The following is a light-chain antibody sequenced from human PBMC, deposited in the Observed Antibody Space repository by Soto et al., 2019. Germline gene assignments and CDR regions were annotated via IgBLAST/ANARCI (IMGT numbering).Light chain of an antibody. V-gene: IGKV3-11*01. J-gene: IGKJ4*01. Sequence: LAQFPAPLSLSPKEIATLSCPASQSVSSYLAWSQQKRGQAPRLLIYDASNRATGIPARFSGSGSGTDFTLTIGCLEPEDFALDYCQEPSNCPLSFGGGTKVDIK. CDR3: QEPSNCPLS. CDR2: DAS. CDR1: QSVSSY.